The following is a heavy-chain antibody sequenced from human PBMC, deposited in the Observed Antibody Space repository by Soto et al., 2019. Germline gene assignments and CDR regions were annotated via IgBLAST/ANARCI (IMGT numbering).Heavy chain of an antibody. CDR1: CYTFTSCG. CDR3: ARCLGAETNPDFDY. V-gene: IGHV1-18*01. D-gene: IGHD1-1*01. Sequence: QVQLVQSGAEVKKPGASVKVSCKASCYTFTSCGISWVRQAPGQGLEWMGRISAYNGNTNYAQKHQGRVTMTTDTSTSRAYMELRSLRSDDSAVYFCARCLGAETNPDFDYWGQGTLVTVSS. J-gene: IGHJ4*02. CDR2: ISAYNGNT.